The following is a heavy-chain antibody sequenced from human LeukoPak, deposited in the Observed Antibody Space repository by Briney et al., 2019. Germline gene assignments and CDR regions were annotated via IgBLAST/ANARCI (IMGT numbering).Heavy chain of an antibody. D-gene: IGHD3-3*01. J-gene: IGHJ6*04. CDR3: ASSGSYYDFYFRDV. Sequence: GGSLRLSCAASGFTFSSYAMSWVRQAPGKGLEWVSSISSSSSYIYYADSVKGRFTISRDNAKNSLYLQMNSLRAEDTAVYYCASSGSYYDFYFRDVWGKGTTVTVSS. CDR2: ISSSSSYI. V-gene: IGHV3-21*01. CDR1: GFTFSSYA.